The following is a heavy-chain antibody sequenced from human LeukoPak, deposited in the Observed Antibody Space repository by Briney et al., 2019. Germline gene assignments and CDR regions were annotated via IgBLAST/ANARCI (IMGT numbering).Heavy chain of an antibody. Sequence: GGSLRLSCAASGFTFSSYWMHWVRQAPGKGLVWVSRINSDGSSTSYADSVKGRFTISRDNAKNTLYLQMNSLRAEDTAVYYCARDQATYYYDSSGLPDYWGQGTLVTVSS. D-gene: IGHD3-22*01. CDR1: GFTFSSYW. CDR3: ARDQATYYYDSSGLPDY. CDR2: INSDGSST. J-gene: IGHJ4*02. V-gene: IGHV3-74*01.